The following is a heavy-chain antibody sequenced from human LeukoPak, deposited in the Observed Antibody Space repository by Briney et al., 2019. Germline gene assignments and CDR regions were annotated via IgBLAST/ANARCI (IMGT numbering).Heavy chain of an antibody. J-gene: IGHJ5*02. CDR3: ARDEGFWSGSNYYRNHWFDP. CDR1: RFTFSDYS. D-gene: IGHD3-3*01. Sequence: GGSLRLSCAASRFTFSDYSMNWVRQAPGKGLEWVSYINSRSTTIFYADSVKGRFTISRDNAKNSLYLQMNSLRDEDTAVYYCARDEGFWSGSNYYRNHWFDPWGQGTLVTVSS. CDR2: INSRSTTI. V-gene: IGHV3-48*02.